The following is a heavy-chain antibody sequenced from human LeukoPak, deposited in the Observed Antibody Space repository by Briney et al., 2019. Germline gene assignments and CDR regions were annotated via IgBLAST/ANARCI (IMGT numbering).Heavy chain of an antibody. D-gene: IGHD3-9*01. Sequence: PSETLSLTCAVSGGSFSSYYYSWIRQPPGKGLEWIGEISPSGGTNYKPSLKGRVTISIDTSKNQFSLNVSSVTAADTAVYYCARFRNYDVLTGYYGPVWFDPWGQGTLVTVSS. CDR3: ARFRNYDVLTGYYGPVWFDP. CDR1: GGSFSSYY. CDR2: ISPSGGT. V-gene: IGHV4-34*01. J-gene: IGHJ5*02.